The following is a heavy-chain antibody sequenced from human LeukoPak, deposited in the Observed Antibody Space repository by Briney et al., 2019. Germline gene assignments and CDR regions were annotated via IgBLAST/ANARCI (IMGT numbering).Heavy chain of an antibody. Sequence: GASVKVSCKAPGYSFSDHYIHWVRQAPGQGLEWMGWMNPNSGNTGYAQKFQGRVTMTKNTSITTAYMELSSLRSEDTAVYYCARALSWTTDSYYYMDVWGKGTTVTVSS. J-gene: IGHJ6*03. CDR2: MNPNSGNT. V-gene: IGHV1-8*02. CDR1: GYSFSDHY. D-gene: IGHD3/OR15-3a*01. CDR3: ARALSWTTDSYYYMDV.